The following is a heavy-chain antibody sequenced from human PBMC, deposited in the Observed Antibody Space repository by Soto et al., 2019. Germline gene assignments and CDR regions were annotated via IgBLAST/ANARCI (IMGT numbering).Heavy chain of an antibody. V-gene: IGHV1-18*01. CDR1: GYTFTSYG. CDR3: ARMGDVPYYYYGMDV. CDR2: INGYNGNT. J-gene: IGHJ6*02. Sequence: GASVKVSCKTSGYTFTSYGINWVGQAPGQGLEWMGWINGYNGNTSHAQKLQGRVTMSTDTSTSTAYMELRSLRSDDSAVYYCARMGDVPYYYYGMDVWGQGTTVTVSS. D-gene: IGHD3-16*01.